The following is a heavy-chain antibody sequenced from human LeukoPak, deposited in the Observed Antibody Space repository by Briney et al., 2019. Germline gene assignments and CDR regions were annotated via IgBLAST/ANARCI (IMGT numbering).Heavy chain of an antibody. CDR3: ARGYDSVTTKHSWFDP. J-gene: IGHJ5*02. Sequence: MPGGSLRLSCAASGFTFSSYSMNWVRQAPGKGLEWVSSISTSSTYIYYADSVKGRFTISRDSAKNSLYLQMNSLRAEDTAVYYCARGYDSVTTKHSWFDPWGQGTLVTVSS. CDR2: ISTSSTYI. D-gene: IGHD4-11*01. V-gene: IGHV3-21*01. CDR1: GFTFSSYS.